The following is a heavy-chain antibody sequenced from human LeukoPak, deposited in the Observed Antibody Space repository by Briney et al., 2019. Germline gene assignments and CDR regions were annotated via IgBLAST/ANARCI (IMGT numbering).Heavy chain of an antibody. Sequence: GASVKVSCKASGGTFSKYTICWVRQRPGQGLEWMGGITPLFGTANYAQKFQGRVTITADESASTAYMELSSLRSEDTAVYYCVRDNSRLEGGITFWWFDPWGQGTLVTVSS. CDR1: GGTFSKYT. CDR3: VRDNSRLEGGITFWWFDP. D-gene: IGHD3-16*01. V-gene: IGHV1-69*13. CDR2: ITPLFGTA. J-gene: IGHJ5*01.